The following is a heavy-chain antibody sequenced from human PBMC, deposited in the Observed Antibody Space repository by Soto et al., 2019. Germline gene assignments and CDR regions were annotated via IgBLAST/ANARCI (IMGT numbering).Heavy chain of an antibody. CDR1: GFTFSSYG. J-gene: IGHJ6*02. CDR2: IWYDGSNK. CDR3: ARALVRGVTHYYYGMDV. D-gene: IGHD3-10*01. V-gene: IGHV3-33*01. Sequence: QVQLVESGGGVVQPGRSLRLSCAASGFTFSSYGMHWVRQAPGKGLEWVAVIWYDGSNKYYADSVKGRFTISRDNSKNTLYLQMNSLRAEDTAVYYCARALVRGVTHYYYGMDVWGQGTTVTVSS.